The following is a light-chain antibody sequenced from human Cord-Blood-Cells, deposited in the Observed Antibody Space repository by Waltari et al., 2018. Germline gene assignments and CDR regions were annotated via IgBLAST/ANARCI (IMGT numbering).Light chain of an antibody. CDR1: QSIRSH. CDR3: RQSYSTGT. Sequence: IQRPQSPPSLSASVGDSVTITCRASQSIRSHLNWYQHKPGKAPELVIYAASSLQRGGPSRFRGSGSGTDFTLTISSLQPEDFATYYCRQSYSTGTVGQGPQVE. CDR2: AAS. V-gene: IGKV1-39*01. J-gene: IGKJ1*01.